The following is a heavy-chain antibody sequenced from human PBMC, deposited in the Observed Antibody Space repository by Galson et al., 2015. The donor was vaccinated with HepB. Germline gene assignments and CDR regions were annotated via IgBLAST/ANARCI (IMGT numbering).Heavy chain of an antibody. J-gene: IGHJ4*02. Sequence: ETLSLTCTVSGGSITPHYWTWIRQPPGKGLEWIGYIYYTGTTNYNPSLKSRVTISRDMSKNQFSLKLNSVTAADTAVYFCARGRRDFDYWGPGTLVTVSS. CDR2: IYYTGTT. V-gene: IGHV4-59*11. CDR3: ARGRRDFDY. CDR1: GGSITPHY.